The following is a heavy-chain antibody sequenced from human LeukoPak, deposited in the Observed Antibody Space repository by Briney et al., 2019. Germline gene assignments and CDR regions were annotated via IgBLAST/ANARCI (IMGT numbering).Heavy chain of an antibody. D-gene: IGHD4-17*01. CDR1: GFTFSTYT. CDR2: ISHNGVGT. J-gene: IGHJ4*02. Sequence: GGSLRLSCAASGFTFSTYTMHWVRQAPGKGLESVSAISHNGVGTYYANSVKDRFTISRDNSKNTLYLQMGSLRAEDLAVYYCAREIYGDSDTYYFDYWGQGTLVTVSS. CDR3: AREIYGDSDTYYFDY. V-gene: IGHV3-64*01.